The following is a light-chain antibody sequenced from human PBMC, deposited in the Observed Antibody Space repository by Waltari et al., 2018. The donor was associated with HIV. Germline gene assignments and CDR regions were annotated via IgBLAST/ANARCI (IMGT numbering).Light chain of an antibody. CDR3: ASFTSGRLNV. J-gene: IGLJ1*01. CDR1: SSDVGAYEY. V-gene: IGLV2-14*03. Sequence: QSALTQPASVSGSPGQSITISCTGTSSDVGAYEYVSWYQQHPGKVPKLRIYDVYNLPSRISNRFSGSKSGNTASLTISGLQAEDEASYYGASFTSGRLNVFGTGTKVTVL. CDR2: DVY.